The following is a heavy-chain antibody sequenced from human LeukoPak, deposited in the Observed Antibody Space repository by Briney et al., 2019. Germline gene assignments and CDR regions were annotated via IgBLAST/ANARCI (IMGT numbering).Heavy chain of an antibody. J-gene: IGHJ4*02. CDR3: ARDFEGVNYYDSSSYYYPLAR. Sequence: ASVKVSCKASGGTFSSYAISWVRQAPGQALEWMGGIIPIFGTANYAQKFQGRVTITADESTSTAYMELSSLRSEDTAVYYCARDFEGVNYYDSSSYYYPLARWVQGTLVTVSS. D-gene: IGHD3-22*01. V-gene: IGHV1-69*13. CDR2: IIPIFGTA. CDR1: GGTFSSYA.